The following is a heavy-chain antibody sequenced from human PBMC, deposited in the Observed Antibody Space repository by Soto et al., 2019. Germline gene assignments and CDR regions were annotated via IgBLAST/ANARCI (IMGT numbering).Heavy chain of an antibody. CDR2: IWFEGSDI. D-gene: IGHD3-22*01. CDR3: ARGYDYYDSSGYARGGKYQYGMDV. V-gene: IGHV3-33*01. J-gene: IGHJ6*02. CDR1: GFTFSSYA. Sequence: QVQLVESGGGVVQPGRSLRLSCAASGFTFSSYAMHWVRQAPGKGLEWVAVIWFEGSDINYADSVKGRFTISRDNSKNTMHLQMNSMRAEDTAVYYCARGYDYYDSSGYARGGKYQYGMDVWGQGTTVSVSS.